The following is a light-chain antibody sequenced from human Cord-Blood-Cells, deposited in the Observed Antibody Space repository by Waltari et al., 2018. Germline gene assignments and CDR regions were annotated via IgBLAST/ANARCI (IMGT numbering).Light chain of an antibody. V-gene: IGLV4-60*03. Sequence: QPVLTQSSSASASLGSSVKLTCTLSSGHSSYIIAWHQQQTGKAPRYLMKLEGSGSYNKGSGVPDRFSGSSSGADRYLTISNLQSEDEADYYCETWDSNTWVFGGGTKLTVL. J-gene: IGLJ3*02. CDR3: ETWDSNTWV. CDR2: LEGSGSY. CDR1: SGHSSYI.